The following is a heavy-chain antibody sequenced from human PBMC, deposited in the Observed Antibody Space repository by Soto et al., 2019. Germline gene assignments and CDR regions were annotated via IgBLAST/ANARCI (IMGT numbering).Heavy chain of an antibody. D-gene: IGHD1-26*01. J-gene: IGHJ6*02. V-gene: IGHV1-69*13. CDR1: GGTFSSYA. CDR3: ARASVGATPIYYYYGMDV. Sequence: SVKVSCKASGGTFSSYAISWVRQAPGQGLEWMGGIIPIFGTATYAQKFQGRVTITADESTSTAYMELSSLRSEDTAVYYCARASVGATPIYYYYGMDVWGQGTTVTSP. CDR2: IIPIFGTA.